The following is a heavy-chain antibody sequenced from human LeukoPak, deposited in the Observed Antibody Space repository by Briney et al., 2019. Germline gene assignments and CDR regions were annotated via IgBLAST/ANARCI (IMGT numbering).Heavy chain of an antibody. D-gene: IGHD3-22*01. CDR3: TPSLISGYYIAY. CDR2: IKSKTDGGTT. CDR1: GFTFSNAW. Sequence: GGSLRLSCAASGFTFSNAWMTWVRQAPGKGLEWVGRIKSKTDGGTTDYAAPVKGGFTISRDDSKNTLHLQMNSLKTEDTAVYYCTPSLISGYYIAYWGQGTLVTVSS. J-gene: IGHJ4*02. V-gene: IGHV3-15*01.